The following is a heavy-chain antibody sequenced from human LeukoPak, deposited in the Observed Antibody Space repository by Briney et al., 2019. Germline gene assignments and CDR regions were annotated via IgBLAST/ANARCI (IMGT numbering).Heavy chain of an antibody. D-gene: IGHD3-3*01. CDR3: ARDRPPGEGEIGYYDFWSGPRVAFDI. J-gene: IGHJ3*02. CDR1: GGTFSSYA. V-gene: IGHV1-69*13. Sequence: ASVKVSCKASGGTFSSYAISWVRQAPGQGLEWMGGIIPIFGTANYAQKFQGRVTITADESTSTAYMELSSLRSEDTAVYYCARDRPPGEGEIGYYDFWSGPRVAFDIWGQGTMVTVSS. CDR2: IIPIFGTA.